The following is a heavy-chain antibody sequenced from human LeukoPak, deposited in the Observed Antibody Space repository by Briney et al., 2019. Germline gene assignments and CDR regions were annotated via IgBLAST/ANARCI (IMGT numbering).Heavy chain of an antibody. CDR3: ARDFNPPFGGCDY. J-gene: IGHJ4*02. V-gene: IGHV1-3*01. D-gene: IGHD4-23*01. CDR2: INVGNGNT. Sequence: ASVKVSCKASGYTFTGYAIHWVRQAPGQRLEWMGWINVGNGNTKYSQKFQGRVTFTIDTSASTAYMELDSLTSEDTAIYYCARDFNPPFGGCDYWGQGTLVTVSS. CDR1: GYTFTGYA.